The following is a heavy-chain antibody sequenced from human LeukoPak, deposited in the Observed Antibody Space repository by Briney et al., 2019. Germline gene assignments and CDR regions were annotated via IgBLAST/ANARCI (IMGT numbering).Heavy chain of an antibody. CDR2: INPNSGGT. Sequence: GASVKVSCKASGYTFTSYGISWVRQAPGQGLEWMGWINPNSGGTNYAQKFQGRVTMTRDTSISTAYMELSRLRSDDTAVYYCARAHNLYYYHMDVWGKGTTVTVSS. CDR3: ARAHNLYYYHMDV. CDR1: GYTFTSYG. J-gene: IGHJ6*03. D-gene: IGHD5-24*01. V-gene: IGHV1-2*02.